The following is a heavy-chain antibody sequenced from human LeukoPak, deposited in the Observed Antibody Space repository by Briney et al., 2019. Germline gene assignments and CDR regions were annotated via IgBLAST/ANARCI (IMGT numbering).Heavy chain of an antibody. CDR1: GGSISSYY. V-gene: IGHV4-59*01. D-gene: IGHD3-10*01. Sequence: SETLSLTCTASGGSISSYYWSWIRQPPGKGLEWIGYIYYSGSTYYNPSLKSRVTISVDTSKDQCSLKLRSVTAADTALYYCARESNYYGSGTGWFDPWGQGTLVTVSS. J-gene: IGHJ5*02. CDR3: ARESNYYGSGTGWFDP. CDR2: IYYSGST.